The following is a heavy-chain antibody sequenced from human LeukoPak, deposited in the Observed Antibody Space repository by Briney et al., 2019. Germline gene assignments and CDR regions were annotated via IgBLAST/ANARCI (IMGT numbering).Heavy chain of an antibody. CDR2: IYYSGNA. V-gene: IGHV4-39*01. J-gene: IGHJ3*02. D-gene: IGHD4-17*01. CDR1: GGSICISSYY. Sequence: SETLSLTCTVSGGSICISSYYWGWVRQPPGKGLEWIGSIYYSGNAYHNPSLKSRVTISVDTSKNQFSLKLSSVTVADTAVYYCARFVTVSGAFDIGGQGTMVTVSS. CDR3: ARFVTVSGAFDI.